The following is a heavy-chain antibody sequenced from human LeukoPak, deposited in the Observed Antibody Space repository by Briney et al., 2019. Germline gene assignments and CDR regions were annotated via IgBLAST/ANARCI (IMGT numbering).Heavy chain of an antibody. D-gene: IGHD5-18*01. Sequence: SETLSLTCTVSGGSISSSSYYWGWIRQPPGKGLEWIGSIYYSGSTYYDPSLKSRVTISVDTSKNQFSLKLSSVTAADTAVYYCARDLAAMATFDYWGQGTLVTVSS. V-gene: IGHV4-39*07. CDR1: GGSISSSSYY. CDR2: IYYSGST. CDR3: ARDLAAMATFDY. J-gene: IGHJ4*02.